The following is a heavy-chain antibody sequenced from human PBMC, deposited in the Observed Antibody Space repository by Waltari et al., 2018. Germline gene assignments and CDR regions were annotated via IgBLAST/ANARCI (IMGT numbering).Heavy chain of an antibody. CDR1: GGSISSSSYY. J-gene: IGHJ5*02. V-gene: IGHV4-39*07. D-gene: IGHD3-22*01. Sequence: QLQLQESGPGLVKPSETLSLTCTVSGGSISSSSYYWGWIRQPPGKGLEWIGSIYYSGSTYYNPSLKGRVTISVDTSKNQFALKLSSVTAADTAVYYCARLRAEYYYDSSGSYWFDPWGQGTLVTVSS. CDR3: ARLRAEYYYDSSGSYWFDP. CDR2: IYYSGST.